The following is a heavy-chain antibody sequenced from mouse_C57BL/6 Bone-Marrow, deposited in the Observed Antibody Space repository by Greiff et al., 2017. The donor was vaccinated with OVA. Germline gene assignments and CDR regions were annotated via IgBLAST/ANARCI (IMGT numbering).Heavy chain of an antibody. V-gene: IGHV1-50*01. CDR3: ASAVFAY. CDR1: GYTFTSYW. J-gene: IGHJ3*01. Sequence: QVQLQQPGAELVKPGASVKLSCKASGYTFTSYWMQWVKQRPGQGLEWIGEIDPSYSYTNYNHKFKGKATLTVDTSSSTADMQLSSLTSDDSAVYYCASAVFAYRGQGTLVTVSA. CDR2: IDPSYSYT.